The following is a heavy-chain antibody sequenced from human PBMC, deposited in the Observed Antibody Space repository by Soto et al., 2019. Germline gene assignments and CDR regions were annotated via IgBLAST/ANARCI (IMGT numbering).Heavy chain of an antibody. CDR1: GYTFTNYA. CDR3: ARDLEAPGPFYC. Sequence: ASVKVSCKASGYTFTNYAFSWVRQAPGQGLEWMGWISAYNGNTNYPQKLQGRVTMTTDTSTSTAYMELRSLRSDDTAVYYCARDLEAPGPFYCWGQGTLVTVSS. J-gene: IGHJ4*02. CDR2: ISAYNGNT. V-gene: IGHV1-18*01. D-gene: IGHD6-13*01.